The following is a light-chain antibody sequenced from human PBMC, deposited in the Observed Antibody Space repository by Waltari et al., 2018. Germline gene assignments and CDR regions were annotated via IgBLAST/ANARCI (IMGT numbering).Light chain of an antibody. J-gene: IGLJ3*02. V-gene: IGLV1-44*01. CDR2: ANN. Sequence: QSVLTQPPSASGTPGQSVTISCSGSSSNIGSHIVTWFQQLPGTAPKVLIYANNERPSWVPDRFSGSKSGTSAALAISGLQSEDEADYYCVAWDGSLSGQWVFGGGTKLTVL. CDR3: VAWDGSLSGQWV. CDR1: SSNIGSHI.